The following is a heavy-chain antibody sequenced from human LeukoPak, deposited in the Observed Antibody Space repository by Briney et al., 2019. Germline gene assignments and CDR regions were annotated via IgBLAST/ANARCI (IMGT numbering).Heavy chain of an antibody. CDR1: GGSISSSSYY. CDR3: ARRPMANPFDY. J-gene: IGHJ4*02. Sequence: PSETLPLTCTVSGGSISSSSYYWGWIRQPPGKGLEWIGSIYYSGSTYYNPSLKSRVTISVDTSKNQFSLKLSSVTAADTAVYYCARRPMANPFDYWGQGTLVTVSS. V-gene: IGHV4-39*01. CDR2: IYYSGST. D-gene: IGHD3-10*01.